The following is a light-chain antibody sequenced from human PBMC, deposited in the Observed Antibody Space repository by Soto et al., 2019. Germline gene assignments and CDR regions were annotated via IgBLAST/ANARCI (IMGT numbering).Light chain of an antibody. CDR1: QSINSY. Sequence: DIQMTQSPSSLSASVGDRVTITCRASQSINSYLNWYQQKPRKAPELLIYAASSLQSGVPSRFSGSGSGTEFTLTISSLQPEDFATYYCQQSYRTLMYTFGQGTKLEIK. CDR3: QQSYRTLMYT. J-gene: IGKJ2*01. CDR2: AAS. V-gene: IGKV1-39*01.